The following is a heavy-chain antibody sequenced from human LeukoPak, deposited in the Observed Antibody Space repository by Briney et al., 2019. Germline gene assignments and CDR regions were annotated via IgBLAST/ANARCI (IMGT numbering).Heavy chain of an antibody. J-gene: IGHJ6*03. V-gene: IGHV3-53*01. Sequence: YWSWIRQPPGKGLEWVSVIYSGGSTTYADSVKGRFTISRDNAKNTLYLQMNSLRAEDTAVYYCARVASAMYYYYYMDVWGKGTTVTVSS. CDR3: ARVASAMYYYYYMDV. CDR1: Y. CDR2: IYSGGST. D-gene: IGHD2-2*01.